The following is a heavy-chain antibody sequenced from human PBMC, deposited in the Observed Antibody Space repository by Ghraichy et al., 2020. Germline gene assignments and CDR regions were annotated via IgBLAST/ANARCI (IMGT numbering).Heavy chain of an antibody. V-gene: IGHV4-34*01. CDR2: INQSGGA. CDR3: ARGPGMVGFIVPRPVDF. Sequence: SETLSLTCAVSGGSFNDFYWSWIRKSPGKGLEWIGEINQSGGATYNPSLKSRVTMSVDTSKTQFSLNLSSVTAADTAIYYCARGPGMVGFIVPRPVDFWGQGTLVTVSS. CDR1: GGSFNDFY. J-gene: IGHJ4*02. D-gene: IGHD1-26*01.